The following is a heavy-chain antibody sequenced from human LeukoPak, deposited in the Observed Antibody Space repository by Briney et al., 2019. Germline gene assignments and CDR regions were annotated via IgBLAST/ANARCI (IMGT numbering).Heavy chain of an antibody. Sequence: GESLNISCQGSGYRFSSYWIGWVRQMPGKGLEWMGTMYPGDSDTRYSPSFQGQVTMSVDKSITTAYLEWSGLKASDTAMYYCARDYGSGSGNWFDAWGRGTLVTVSS. V-gene: IGHV5-51*01. J-gene: IGHJ5*02. CDR2: MYPGDSDT. D-gene: IGHD3-10*01. CDR3: ARDYGSGSGNWFDA. CDR1: GYRFSSYW.